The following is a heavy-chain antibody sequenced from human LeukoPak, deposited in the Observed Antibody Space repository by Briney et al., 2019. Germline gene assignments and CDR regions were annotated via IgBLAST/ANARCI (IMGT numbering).Heavy chain of an antibody. Sequence: GGSLRLSCAASGFTFSSYAMHWVRQAPGKGLEWVAVISYDGSNKYYADSEKGRFTISRDNSKNTLYLQMNSLRAEDTAVYYCARNGGWGTDYYMNVGDKGPTVTVSS. D-gene: IGHD6-19*01. V-gene: IGHV3-30*04. J-gene: IGHJ6*03. CDR2: ISYDGSNK. CDR1: GFTFSSYA. CDR3: ARNGGWGTDYYMNV.